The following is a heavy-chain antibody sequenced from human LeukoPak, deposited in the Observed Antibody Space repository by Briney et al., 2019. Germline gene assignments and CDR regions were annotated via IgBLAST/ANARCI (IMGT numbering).Heavy chain of an antibody. CDR3: ARGTSSWYWLDY. CDR1: GYTFTDYY. D-gene: IGHD6-13*01. J-gene: IGHJ4*02. V-gene: IGHV1-69*13. CDR2: IIPIFGTA. Sequence: ASVKVSCKASGYTFTDYYINWVRQAPGQGLEWMGGIIPIFGTANYAQKFQGRVTITADESTSTAYMELSSLRSEDTAVYYCARGTSSWYWLDYWGQGTLVTVSS.